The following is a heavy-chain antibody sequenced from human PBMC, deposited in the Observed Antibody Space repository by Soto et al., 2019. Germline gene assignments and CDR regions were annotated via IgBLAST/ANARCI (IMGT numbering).Heavy chain of an antibody. J-gene: IGHJ4*02. CDR2: SYYSAGS. V-gene: IGHV4-39*01. CDR1: GGSVGSSGHY. CDR3: ARHTSRGYSSSWFFDD. Sequence: QLQLQESGPGLVKPSETLSLICNVSGGSVGSSGHYWGWIRQAPGKGLEWLVSSYYSAGSYYNPSLKTQVTTAMDASTNPCSLTMTSVTAADTAVYYCARHTSRGYSSSWFFDDWGQGTLVTVSS. D-gene: IGHD2-2*01.